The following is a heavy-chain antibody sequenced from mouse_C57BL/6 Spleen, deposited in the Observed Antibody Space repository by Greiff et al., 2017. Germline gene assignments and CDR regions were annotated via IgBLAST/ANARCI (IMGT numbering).Heavy chain of an antibody. CDR2: INPSNGGT. Sequence: QVQLQQPGTELVKPGASVKLSCKASGYTFTSYWMHWVKQRPGQGLEWIGNINPSNGGTNYNEKFKGKATLTADKSSSTAYMQLSSLTSEDSAVYFCARGGIYYDYSYAMDYWGQGTSVTVSS. CDR1: GYTFTSYW. D-gene: IGHD2-4*01. CDR3: ARGGIYYDYSYAMDY. J-gene: IGHJ4*01. V-gene: IGHV1-53*01.